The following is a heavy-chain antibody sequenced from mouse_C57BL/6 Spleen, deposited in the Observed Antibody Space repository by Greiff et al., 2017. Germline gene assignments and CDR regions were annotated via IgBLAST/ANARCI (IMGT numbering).Heavy chain of an antibody. V-gene: IGHV1-72*01. CDR2: IEPNSGGI. CDR1: GYTFTSYW. Sequence: VQLQQPGAELVKPGASVKLSCKASGYTFTSYWMHWVKQRPGRGLEWIGRIEPNSGGIKYNEKFKSKATLTVDKPSSTAYMQLSSLTSEDSAVYYCARWGSNFDWYFDVWGTGTTVTVSS. D-gene: IGHD2-5*01. CDR3: ARWGSNFDWYFDV. J-gene: IGHJ1*03.